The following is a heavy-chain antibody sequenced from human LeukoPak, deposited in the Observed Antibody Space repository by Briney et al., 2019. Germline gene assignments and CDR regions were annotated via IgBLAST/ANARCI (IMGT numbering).Heavy chain of an antibody. CDR1: GGSINSRPYS. CDR2: FYYSGST. CDR3: ARLVVSSWYHEVLLGRDY. D-gene: IGHD6-13*01. J-gene: IGHJ4*02. V-gene: IGHV4-39*01. Sequence: SETLPLTCTVSGGSINSRPYSWGWIRQPPGKGLEWLGSFYYSGSTYYKPSLKSRVTISVDTSKNQFSLKLSSVTAADTAVYYCARLVVSSWYHEVLLGRDYWGQGTLVTVSS.